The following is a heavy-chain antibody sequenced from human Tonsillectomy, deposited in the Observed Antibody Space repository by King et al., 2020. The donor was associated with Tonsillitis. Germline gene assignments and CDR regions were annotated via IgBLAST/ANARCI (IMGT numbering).Heavy chain of an antibody. CDR3: ARRDGALDYYYYGMDV. J-gene: IGHJ6*02. CDR1: GFIFSNYA. D-gene: IGHD4-17*01. CDR2: VSFDGGNK. Sequence: VQLVESGGGVVQPGRSLRLSCAASGFIFSNYAMHWVRQAPGKGLEWVADVSFDGGNKYYADSVQGRLTISRHNSKNTLYRQMNSLRAEDTAVYYCARRDGALDYYYYGMDVWGQGTTVTVSS. V-gene: IGHV3-30-3*01.